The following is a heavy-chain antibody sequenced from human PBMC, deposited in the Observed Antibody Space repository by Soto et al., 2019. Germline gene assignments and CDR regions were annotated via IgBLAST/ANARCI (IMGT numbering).Heavy chain of an antibody. CDR2: ISSSSSYI. J-gene: IGHJ4*02. CDR1: GFTFSSYS. CDR3: AAYYYDSSGPPFDY. V-gene: IGHV3-21*01. Sequence: EVQLVESGGGLVKPGGSLRLSCAASGFTFSSYSMNCVRQAPGKGLEWVSSISSSSSYIYYADSVKGRFTISRDNAKNSLYLQMNSLRAEDTAVYYCAAYYYDSSGPPFDYWGQGTLVTVSS. D-gene: IGHD3-22*01.